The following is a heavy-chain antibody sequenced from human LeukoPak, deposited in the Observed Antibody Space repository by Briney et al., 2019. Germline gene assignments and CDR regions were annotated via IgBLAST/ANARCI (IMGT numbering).Heavy chain of an antibody. CDR1: GGTFSSYA. CDR3: AVGVGLYRKWLLPFDY. Sequence: SVKVSCKASGGTFSSYAISWVRQAPGQGLEWMGGIIPIFGTANYAQKFQGRVTITADESTSTAYMELRSLRSDDTAVYYCAVGVGLYRKWLLPFDYWGQGTLVTVSS. CDR2: IIPIFGTA. J-gene: IGHJ4*02. D-gene: IGHD3-22*01. V-gene: IGHV1-69*01.